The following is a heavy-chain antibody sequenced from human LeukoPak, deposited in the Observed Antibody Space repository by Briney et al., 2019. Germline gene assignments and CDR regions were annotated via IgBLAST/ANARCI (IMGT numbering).Heavy chain of an antibody. D-gene: IGHD2-15*01. CDR2: IYYSGST. V-gene: IGHV4-39*01. J-gene: IGHJ5*02. CDR3: ARRYCSGGSCYSDTWFDP. CDR1: GGSISSSSYY. Sequence: SETLSLTCTVSGGSISSSSYYWGWIRQPPGKGLEWIGSIYYSGSTYYNPSLKSRVTISVDTSKNQFSLKLSSVTAADTAVYYCARRYCSGGSCYSDTWFDPWGQGTLVTVSS.